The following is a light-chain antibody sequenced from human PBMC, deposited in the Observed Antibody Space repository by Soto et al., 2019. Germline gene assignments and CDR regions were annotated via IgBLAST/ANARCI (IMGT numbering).Light chain of an antibody. CDR1: QGISNY. Sequence: DIQMTQSPSSLSASVGDRVTITCRATQGISNYLAWYQQKPGKVPKLLIYAASTLQSGVPSRFSGSGAGTDFTLTISSLQPEDVATYYCQRYISAPFTFGPGTNVHIK. CDR3: QRYISAPFT. CDR2: AAS. V-gene: IGKV1-27*01. J-gene: IGKJ3*01.